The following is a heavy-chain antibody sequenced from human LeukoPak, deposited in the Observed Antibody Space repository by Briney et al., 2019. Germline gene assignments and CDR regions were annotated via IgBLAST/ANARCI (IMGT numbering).Heavy chain of an antibody. CDR1: GFTFSSYG. CDR3: ATSTYYYDISGRQKQEYYFDY. CDR2: ISYDGSNK. J-gene: IGHJ4*02. Sequence: GRSLRLSCAASGFTFSSYGMHWVRQAPGKGLEWVAVISYDGSNKYYADSVKGRFTISRDNSKNTLYLQMNSLRAEDTAVYYCATSTYYYDISGRQKQEYYFDYWGQGTLVTVSS. D-gene: IGHD3-22*01. V-gene: IGHV3-30*03.